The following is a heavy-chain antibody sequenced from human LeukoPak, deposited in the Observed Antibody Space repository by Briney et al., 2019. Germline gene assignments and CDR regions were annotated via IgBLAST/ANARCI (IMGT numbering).Heavy chain of an antibody. V-gene: IGHV4-59*01. D-gene: IGHD3-22*01. Sequence: SETLSLTCTVSGGPISGYYGGWIRQPPGKGLEWIGYVYYSGSTGYNPSLKSRVTISVDTSKNQFSLNLSSVTAADTAVYYCARSFDSRGYYYYGMDVWGQGTTVTVSS. CDR2: VYYSGST. J-gene: IGHJ6*02. CDR1: GGPISGYY. CDR3: ARSFDSRGYYYYGMDV.